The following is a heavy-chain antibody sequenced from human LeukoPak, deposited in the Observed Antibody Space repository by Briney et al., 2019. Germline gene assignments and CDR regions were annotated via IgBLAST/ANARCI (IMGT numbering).Heavy chain of an antibody. CDR2: ISYDGSNK. Sequence: GRSLRLSCAASGFTFSSYAMHWVRQAPGKGLEWVAVISYDGSNKYYADSVKGRFTISRDNSKNTLYLQMNSLRAEDTAVYYCARAYGSGSYYRPGPLGYWGQGTLVTVSS. CDR1: GFTFSSYA. CDR3: ARAYGSGSYYRPGPLGY. V-gene: IGHV3-30-3*01. D-gene: IGHD3-10*01. J-gene: IGHJ4*02.